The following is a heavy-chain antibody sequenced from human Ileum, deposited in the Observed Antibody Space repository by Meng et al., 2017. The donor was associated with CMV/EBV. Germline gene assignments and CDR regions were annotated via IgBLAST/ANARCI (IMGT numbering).Heavy chain of an antibody. D-gene: IGHD2-2*01. CDR3: ARDAVPAAPNWFDL. CDR1: GFTFSSSQ. Sequence: GESLKISCAASGFTFSSSQMNWVRQAPGKGLEWISYISSDGITIYYADSVKGRFTISKDHAENSLYLQMNSLTAEATGVYFCARDAVPAAPNWFDLWGRGTLVTVSS. CDR2: ISSDGITI. V-gene: IGHV3-48*03. J-gene: IGHJ5*02.